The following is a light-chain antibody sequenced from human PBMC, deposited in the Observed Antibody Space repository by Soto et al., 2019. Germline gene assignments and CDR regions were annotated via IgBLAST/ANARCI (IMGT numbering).Light chain of an antibody. V-gene: IGKV4-1*01. CDR2: WAS. J-gene: IGKJ5*01. CDR1: QSILSTFNNKNQ. Sequence: DIVMTQSPDSLAVSLGERATIRCESSQSILSTFNNKNQIAWYQQKPGQPPKLLIYWASTREFGVPDRFSGSGSGTDFTLTVSTVQAEDVANYFCQHYYTPPVTFGQGTRLEIK. CDR3: QHYYTPPVT.